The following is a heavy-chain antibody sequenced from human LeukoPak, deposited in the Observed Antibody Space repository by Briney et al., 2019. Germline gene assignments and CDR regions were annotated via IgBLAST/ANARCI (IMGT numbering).Heavy chain of an antibody. D-gene: IGHD3-22*01. V-gene: IGHV3-74*01. CDR1: GFTFSSYW. CDR3: ARGDSSGYYEEY. CDR2: INSDGSST. J-gene: IGHJ4*02. Sequence: GRSLRLSCAASGFTFSSYWMHWVRQAPGKGLVWVSRINSDGSSTSHADSVKGRFTTSRDNAKNTLYLQMNSLRAEDTAVYFCARGDSSGYYEEYWGQGTLVTVSS.